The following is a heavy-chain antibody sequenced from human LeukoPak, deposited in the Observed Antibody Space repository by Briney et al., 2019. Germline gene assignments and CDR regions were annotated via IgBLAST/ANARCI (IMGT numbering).Heavy chain of an antibody. J-gene: IGHJ4*02. CDR3: ARVLGFGSPPAY. V-gene: IGHV3-30*04. D-gene: IGHD3-10*01. CDR1: GFTFNSFP. CDR2: IPFDGSDK. Sequence: GGSLRLSCAASGFTFNSFPMHWVRQAPGKGLEWVGLIPFDGSDKSYADSVEGRFTISRDNSKNTLYLQMNSVSAEDTAVYYCARVLGFGSPPAYWGQGTLVSVSS.